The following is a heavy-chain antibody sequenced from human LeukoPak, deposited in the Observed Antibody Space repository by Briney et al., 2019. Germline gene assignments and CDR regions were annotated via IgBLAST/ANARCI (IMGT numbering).Heavy chain of an antibody. CDR2: ISGGGSII. Sequence: GGSLRLYCAASGFTFSDYYMSWIRQAPGKGLEWISYISGGGSIIYYAGSVKGRFTISTDDARNSLYLQMNSLRAEDTAVYYCARDFRGPTGYWGQGILVTVSS. D-gene: IGHD3-9*01. J-gene: IGHJ4*02. V-gene: IGHV3-11*04. CDR3: ARDFRGPTGY. CDR1: GFTFSDYY.